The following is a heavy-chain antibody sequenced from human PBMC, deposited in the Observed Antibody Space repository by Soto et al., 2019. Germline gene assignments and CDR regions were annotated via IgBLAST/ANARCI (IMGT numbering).Heavy chain of an antibody. V-gene: IGHV4-31*03. CDR2: IYYSGST. D-gene: IGHD3-9*01. Sequence: SETLSLTCTVSGGSISSGGYYWSWIRQHPGKGLEWIGYIYYSGSTYYNPSLKSRVTISVDTSKSQFSLKLSSVTAADTAVYYCARDKGYYDILTGYTSTYYFDYWGQGTLVTVSS. J-gene: IGHJ4*02. CDR1: GGSISSGGYY. CDR3: ARDKGYYDILTGYTSTYYFDY.